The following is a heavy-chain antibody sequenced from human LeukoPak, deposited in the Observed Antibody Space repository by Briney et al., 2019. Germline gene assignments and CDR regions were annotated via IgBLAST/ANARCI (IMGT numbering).Heavy chain of an antibody. V-gene: IGHV5-51*01. D-gene: IGHD2-21*01. CDR1: GYSFTNYW. CDR3: ARPRGFAEFLFSDY. CDR2: IYPHDSDT. J-gene: IGHJ4*02. Sequence: GESLKISCKGSGYSFTNYWIGWVRQMPGKGLEWLGIIYPHDSDTRYSPSFQGQVTISADKSISTAYLQWSSLKASDTAIYYCARPRGFAEFLFSDYWGQGTLVTVSS.